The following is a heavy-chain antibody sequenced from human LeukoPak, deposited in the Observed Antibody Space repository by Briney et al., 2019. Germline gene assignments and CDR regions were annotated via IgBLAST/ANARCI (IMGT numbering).Heavy chain of an antibody. CDR2: MNPNSGNT. D-gene: IGHD3-3*01. V-gene: IGHV1-8*01. CDR3: ARSFQSGYYTQYYYGMDV. Sequence: ASVKVSCKASGYTFTSYDINWVRQATGQGLAWMGWMNPNSGNTGYAQKFQGGVTMTRNTSISTAYMELSSLRSEDTAVYYCARSFQSGYYTQYYYGMDVWGQGTTVTVSS. CDR1: GYTFTSYD. J-gene: IGHJ6*02.